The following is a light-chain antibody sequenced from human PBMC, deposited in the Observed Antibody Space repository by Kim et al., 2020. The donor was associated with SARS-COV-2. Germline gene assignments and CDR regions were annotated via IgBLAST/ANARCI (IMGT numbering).Light chain of an antibody. J-gene: IGKJ2*03. CDR1: QGISSY. CDR3: QQSYSTPVS. V-gene: IGKV1-39*01. CDR2: AAS. Sequence: ASVGARVTIPCRAWQGISSYLDWYQQKPGKAPKRLMYAASSLQSGVPSRFSGSGSGTDFTLTMSSLQTEGFATYYCQQSYSTPVSFGQGTKLEI.